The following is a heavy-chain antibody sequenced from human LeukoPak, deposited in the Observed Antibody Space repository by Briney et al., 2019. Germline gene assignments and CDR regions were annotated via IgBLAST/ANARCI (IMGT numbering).Heavy chain of an antibody. Sequence: ASVKVSCKASGYTFTSYYMHWVRQAPGQGLEWMGIINPSGGSTSYAQKFQGRVTMTRDTSTSTVYMKLSSLRSEDTAVYYCARAFPDYDILTGYGHFDYWGQGTLVTVSS. D-gene: IGHD3-9*01. V-gene: IGHV1-46*01. CDR1: GYTFTSYY. J-gene: IGHJ4*02. CDR3: ARAFPDYDILTGYGHFDY. CDR2: INPSGGST.